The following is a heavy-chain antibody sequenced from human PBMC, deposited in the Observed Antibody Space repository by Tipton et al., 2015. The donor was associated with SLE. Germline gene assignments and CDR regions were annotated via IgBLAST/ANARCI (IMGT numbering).Heavy chain of an antibody. Sequence: TLSLTCTVSGDSISSSGYYWGWIRQPPGKGLEWIGSIDYTGNTHYNPSLESRVTMSLDTSKNQFSLKLNSVTAADTAVYYCARQRGYNYGLYNWFDPWGQGTLVTVSS. V-gene: IGHV4-39*07. J-gene: IGHJ5*02. CDR3: ARQRGYNYGLYNWFDP. D-gene: IGHD3/OR15-3a*01. CDR2: IDYTGNT. CDR1: GDSISSSGYY.